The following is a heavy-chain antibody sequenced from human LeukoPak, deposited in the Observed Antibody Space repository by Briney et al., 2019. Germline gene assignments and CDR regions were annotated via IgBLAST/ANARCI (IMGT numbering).Heavy chain of an antibody. CDR3: ARMFDYYDSSGYRDAFDI. D-gene: IGHD3-22*01. CDR2: IYYGGST. J-gene: IGHJ3*02. Sequence: SETLSLTCTVAGGSISSYYWSWIRQPPGKGLGWIGYIYYGGSTNYNPSLKSRVTISVDTSKNQFSLKLSSVTAADTAVYYCARMFDYYDSSGYRDAFDIWGQGTMVTVSS. V-gene: IGHV4-59*01. CDR1: GGSISSYY.